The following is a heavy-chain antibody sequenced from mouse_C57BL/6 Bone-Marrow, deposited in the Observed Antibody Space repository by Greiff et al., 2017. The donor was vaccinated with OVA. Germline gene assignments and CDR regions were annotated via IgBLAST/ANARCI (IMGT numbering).Heavy chain of an antibody. CDR3: ARSDGYYGSRPFAD. J-gene: IGHJ3*01. D-gene: IGHD1-1*01. Sequence: QVQLQQSGPELVKPGASVKISCKASGYAFSSSWMNWVKQRPGKGLEWIGRIYPGDGGTNYNGKFKGKATLTADKSSSTAYMQLSSLTSEDSAVYFGARSDGYYGSRPFADWGQGTLVTVSA. CDR2: IYPGDGGT. CDR1: GYAFSSSW. V-gene: IGHV1-82*01.